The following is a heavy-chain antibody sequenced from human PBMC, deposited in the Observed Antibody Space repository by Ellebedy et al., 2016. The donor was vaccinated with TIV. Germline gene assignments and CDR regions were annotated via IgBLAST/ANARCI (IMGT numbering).Heavy chain of an antibody. CDR1: GFTVSSSY. CDR3: ARGPVRYTQKGGFLDY. D-gene: IGHD3-16*01. J-gene: IGHJ4*02. CDR2: VYSGGNT. V-gene: IGHV3-53*01. Sequence: GESLKISCAASGFTVSSSYMTWVRQAPGKGLEWVSVVYSGGNTYYADSVKGRITISRDNSKNTLSLEMNSLRVDDTAVYFCARGPVRYTQKGGFLDYWGQGTLVTVSS.